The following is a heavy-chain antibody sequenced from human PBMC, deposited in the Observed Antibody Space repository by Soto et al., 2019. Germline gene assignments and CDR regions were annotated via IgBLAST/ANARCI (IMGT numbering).Heavy chain of an antibody. V-gene: IGHV5-10-1*01. CDR3: ARVPTYYYYGMDV. CDR2: INPTDSFT. CDR1: GYIFTDYW. J-gene: IGHJ6*02. Sequence: SGESLKISCKGSGYIFTDYWISWVRQMPGKGLEWMGRINPTDSFTYYGPSFQGHVSISIDKSINTAYLQWSSLKASDTAMYYCARVPTYYYYGMDVWGQGTSVTVSS.